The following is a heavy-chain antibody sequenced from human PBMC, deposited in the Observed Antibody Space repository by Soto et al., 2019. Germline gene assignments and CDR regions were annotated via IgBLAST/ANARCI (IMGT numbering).Heavy chain of an antibody. CDR3: ARGPYSSASGVYYYYYYYMDV. V-gene: IGHV3-20*01. J-gene: IGHJ6*03. Sequence: GGSLRLACAASGVTFDDYGMSWVRQAPGKGLEWVSGINWNGGSTGYADSVKGRFTISRDNAKNSLYLQMNSLRAEDTALYHCARGPYSSASGVYYYYYYYMDVWGKGTTVTVSS. CDR2: INWNGGST. D-gene: IGHD6-6*01. CDR1: GVTFDDYG.